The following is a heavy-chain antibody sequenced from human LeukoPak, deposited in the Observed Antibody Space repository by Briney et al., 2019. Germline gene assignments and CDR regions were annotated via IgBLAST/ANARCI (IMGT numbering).Heavy chain of an antibody. Sequence: SETLSLTCTVSGGSISSYYWSWIRQPPGKGLEWIGYIYYSGSTNYNPSLKSRVTISVDTSKNQFSLKLSSVTAADTAVYYCASRVVTHAFDIWGQGTMVTVSS. CDR2: IYYSGST. V-gene: IGHV4-59*08. J-gene: IGHJ3*02. D-gene: IGHD3-3*01. CDR1: GGSISSYY. CDR3: ASRVVTHAFDI.